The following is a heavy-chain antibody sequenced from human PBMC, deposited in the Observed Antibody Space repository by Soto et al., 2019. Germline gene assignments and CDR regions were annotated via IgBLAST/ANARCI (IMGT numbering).Heavy chain of an antibody. D-gene: IGHD3-10*01. CDR1: GFTFSDAW. CDR2: IKSKAGGGAI. J-gene: IGHJ3*01. V-gene: IGHV3-15*07. CDR3: TRDGYFGGVVVAFDF. Sequence: EVQLVESGGGLVKPGWSLRLSCAASGFTFSDAWMNWVRQAPGKGLEWVGRIKSKAGGGAIDYAAPVKGRLTISRADEKDKQYLQITILNTEDTAVYYCTRDGYFGGVVVAFDFWGQGTMITVSS.